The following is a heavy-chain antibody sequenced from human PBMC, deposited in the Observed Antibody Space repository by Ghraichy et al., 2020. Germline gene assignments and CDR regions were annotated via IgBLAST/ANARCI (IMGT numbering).Heavy chain of an antibody. V-gene: IGHV4-34*01. CDR2: INHSGST. Sequence: SETLSLTCAVYGGSFSGYYWSWIRQPPGKGLEWIGEINHSGSTNYNPSLKSRVTISVDTSKNQFSLKLSSVTAADTAVYYCARGGAARPRGLTPPKYYYGMDVWGQGTTVTVSS. J-gene: IGHJ6*02. D-gene: IGHD6-6*01. CDR3: ARGGAARPRGLTPPKYYYGMDV. CDR1: GGSFSGYY.